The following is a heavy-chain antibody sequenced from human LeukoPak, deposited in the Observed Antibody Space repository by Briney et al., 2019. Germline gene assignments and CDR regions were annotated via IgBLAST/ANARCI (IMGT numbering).Heavy chain of an antibody. CDR3: ARRGSSWYRDCIDY. D-gene: IGHD6-13*01. CDR1: GGSFSGHY. Sequence: TPSETLSLTCAVYGGSFSGHYWSWIRQPPGKGLEWIGEINHSGSTNYNPSLKSRVTISVDTSKNQFSLKLSSVTAADTAVYYCARRGSSWYRDCIDYWGQGTLVTVSS. CDR2: INHSGST. V-gene: IGHV4-34*01. J-gene: IGHJ4*02.